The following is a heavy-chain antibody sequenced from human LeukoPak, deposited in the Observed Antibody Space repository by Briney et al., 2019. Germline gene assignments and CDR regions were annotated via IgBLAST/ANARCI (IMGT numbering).Heavy chain of an antibody. CDR2: IRGDGGT. D-gene: IGHD2-15*01. CDR1: GFTFGSYV. V-gene: IGHV3-23*01. Sequence: PGGSLRLSCAASGFTFGSYVMSWVRQAPGKGPEWVSAIRGDGGTAYADSVKGRFTISRDNSKNTLYLQINSLGGEDTALYYCARYCGAASCYSGFDYWGQGTLVTVAS. CDR3: ARYCGAASCYSGFDY. J-gene: IGHJ4*02.